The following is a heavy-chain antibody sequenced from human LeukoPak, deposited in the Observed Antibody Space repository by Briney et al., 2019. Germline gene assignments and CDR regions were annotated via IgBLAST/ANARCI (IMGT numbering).Heavy chain of an antibody. V-gene: IGHV4-61*02. D-gene: IGHD3-22*01. CDR1: GGSISSGSYY. CDR2: IYTSGST. CDR3: ARDDSSGSNWFDP. Sequence: PSQTLSLTCTVSGGSISSGSYYWSWIRQPAGKGLEWIGRIYTSGSTNYNPSLKSRVTISVDTSKNQFSLKLSSVTAADTAVYYCARDDSSGSNWFDPWGQGTLVTVSS. J-gene: IGHJ5*02.